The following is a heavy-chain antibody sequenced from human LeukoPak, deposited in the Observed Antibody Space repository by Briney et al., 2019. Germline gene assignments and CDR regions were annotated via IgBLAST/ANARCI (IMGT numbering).Heavy chain of an antibody. V-gene: IGHV3-11*04. CDR1: GFTFSDYY. D-gene: IGHD3-3*01. CDR3: ARDLEYYDFWSGPRNWFDP. CDR2: ISSSGSTI. Sequence: PGGSLRLSCAASGFTFSDYYMSWIRQAPGKGLEWVSYISSSGSTIYYADSVKGRFTISRDNAKNSLYLQMNSLRAEDTAVYYCARDLEYYDFWSGPRNWFDPRGQGTLVTVSS. J-gene: IGHJ5*02.